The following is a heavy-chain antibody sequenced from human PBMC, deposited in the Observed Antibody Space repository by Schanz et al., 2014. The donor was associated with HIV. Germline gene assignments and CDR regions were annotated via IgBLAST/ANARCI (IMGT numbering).Heavy chain of an antibody. CDR2: INDSGRA. V-gene: IGHV4-34*01. CDR1: GGSFSGDY. Sequence: QVRLQQWGAGLLKPSETLSLTCAVYGGSFSGDYWTWLRQSPGKALEWIGEINDSGRAGINPSLKSRVTMSVDPSKNQFSLKLSSVTAADTAFYYCAKDGGRMGGQRQLFAYWGHGTLVTVSS. J-gene: IGHJ4*03. CDR3: AKDGGRMGGQRQLFAY. D-gene: IGHD3-16*01.